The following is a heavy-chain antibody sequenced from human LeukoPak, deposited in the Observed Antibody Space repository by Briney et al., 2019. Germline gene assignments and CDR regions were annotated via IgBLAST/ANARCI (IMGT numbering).Heavy chain of an antibody. Sequence: GGSLRLSCAASGFTFSSYGMHWVRQAPGKGLEWVAVISYDGSNKYYADSVKGRFTISRDNSKNTLYLQMNSLRAEDTAVYYSAKGYNSGSYYKDYYYGMDVWGQGTTVTVSS. CDR3: AKGYNSGSYYKDYYYGMDV. J-gene: IGHJ6*02. CDR2: ISYDGSNK. D-gene: IGHD1-26*01. V-gene: IGHV3-30*18. CDR1: GFTFSSYG.